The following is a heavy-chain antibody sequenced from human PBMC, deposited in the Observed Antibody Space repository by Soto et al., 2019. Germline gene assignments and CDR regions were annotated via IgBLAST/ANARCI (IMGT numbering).Heavy chain of an antibody. CDR1: GGTFSSYA. V-gene: IGHV1-69*12. CDR3: ARVRTYAAAAPGHAFDI. D-gene: IGHD6-13*01. Sequence: QVQLVQSGAEVKKPGSSVKVSCKASGGTFSSYAISWVRQAPGQGLEWMGGIIPIFGTVNYAQKFQGRVTIKADESTRTAYMELSRLRSEETALYYCARVRTYAAAAPGHAFDIWGQGTMVTVSS. J-gene: IGHJ3*02. CDR2: IIPIFGTV.